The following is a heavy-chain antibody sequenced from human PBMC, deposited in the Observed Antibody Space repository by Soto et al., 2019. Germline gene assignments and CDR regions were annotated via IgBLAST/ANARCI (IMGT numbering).Heavy chain of an antibody. V-gene: IGHV1-69*13. J-gene: IGHJ6*02. CDR3: ARRGSGSYRVGMDV. D-gene: IGHD3-10*01. CDR1: GGTFSNHA. Sequence: GALVKVSSKASGGTFSNHAISWVRQAPGQGLEWIGGIIPIFGTANYAQKFQGRVTITAAESTSTAYMELSSLRSEDTAVYYCARRGSGSYRVGMDVWRQGTTVTVSS. CDR2: IIPIFGTA.